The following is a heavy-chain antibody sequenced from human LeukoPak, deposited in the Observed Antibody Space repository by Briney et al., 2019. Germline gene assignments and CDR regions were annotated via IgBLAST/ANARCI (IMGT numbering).Heavy chain of an antibody. Sequence: GASVKVSCKASGGTFSSYAISWVRQAPGQGLEWMGGIIPIFGTANYAQKFQGRVTITADKSTSTAYMELRSLRSDDTAVYYCARDLAGDGAFDIWGQGTMVTVSS. D-gene: IGHD7-27*01. J-gene: IGHJ3*02. CDR3: ARDLAGDGAFDI. CDR1: GGTFSSYA. V-gene: IGHV1-69*06. CDR2: IIPIFGTA.